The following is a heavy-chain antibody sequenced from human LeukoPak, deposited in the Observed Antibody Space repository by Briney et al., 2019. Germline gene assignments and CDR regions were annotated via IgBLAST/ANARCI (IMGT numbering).Heavy chain of an antibody. D-gene: IGHD3-22*01. V-gene: IGHV3-7*01. CDR1: GFTFSSYW. J-gene: IGHJ4*02. Sequence: PGGSLRLSCAASGFTFSSYWMSWVRQAPGKGLEWVANIKQDGSEKYYVDSVKGRFTISRDNARNSLYLQMNSLRAEDTAVYYCARDVSGVYYDSSGSDYWGQGTLVTVSS. CDR3: ARDVSGVYYDSSGSDY. CDR2: IKQDGSEK.